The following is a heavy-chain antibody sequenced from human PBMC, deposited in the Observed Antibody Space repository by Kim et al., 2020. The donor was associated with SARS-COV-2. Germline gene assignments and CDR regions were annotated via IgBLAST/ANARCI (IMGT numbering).Heavy chain of an antibody. J-gene: IGHJ5*02. CDR2: INTNTGNP. D-gene: IGHD3-9*01. Sequence: ASVKVSCKASGYTFTSYALNWVRQAPGQGLEWMGWINTNTGNPTYAQGFTGRFVFPLDTSVSTAYLQISSLKAEDTAVYYCARSEGLRYFDWLSGENWFDPWGQGTLVTVSS. V-gene: IGHV7-4-1*02. CDR3: ARSEGLRYFDWLSGENWFDP. CDR1: GYTFTSYA.